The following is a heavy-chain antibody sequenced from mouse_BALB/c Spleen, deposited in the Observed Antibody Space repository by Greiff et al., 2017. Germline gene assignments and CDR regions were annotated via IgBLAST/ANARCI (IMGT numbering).Heavy chain of an antibody. CDR3: ARRKIMESAMDY. J-gene: IGHJ4*01. V-gene: IGHV5-17*02. CDR2: ISSGSSTI. CDR1: GFTFSSFG. D-gene: IGHD1-1*02. Sequence: EVKLMESGGGLVQPGGSRKLSCAASGFTFSSFGMHWVRQAPEKGLEWVAYISSGSSTIYYADTVKGRFTISRDNPKNTLFLQMTSLRSEDTAMYYCARRKIMESAMDYWGQGTSVTVSS.